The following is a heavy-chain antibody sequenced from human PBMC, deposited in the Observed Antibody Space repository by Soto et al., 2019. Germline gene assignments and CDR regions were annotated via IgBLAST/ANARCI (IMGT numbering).Heavy chain of an antibody. V-gene: IGHV1-69*01. D-gene: IGHD3-10*01. CDR3: ARVWPYGSGADAYYFDY. J-gene: IGHJ4*02. CDR1: GGTFSSYA. Sequence: QVQLVQSGAEVKKPGSSVKVSCKASGGTFSSYAISWVRQAPGQGLEWMGGIIPIFGTANYAQKFQGRVTITADESTSTAYMELSSLRSEDTAVYYCARVWPYGSGADAYYFDYWGQGTLVTVSS. CDR2: IIPIFGTA.